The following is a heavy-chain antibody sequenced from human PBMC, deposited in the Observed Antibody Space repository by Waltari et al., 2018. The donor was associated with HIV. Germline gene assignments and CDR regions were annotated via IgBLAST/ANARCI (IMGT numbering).Heavy chain of an antibody. CDR2: FWSDGVEI. Sequence: QVQLVESGGGAVQPGTSLTLSCAVSGFTFANFGLHWVRQSPGKGLEWLAVFWSDGVEISYADSVKCRFTISKDSSQKTLYLHLTSLRAEDTALYYCARGYSSSRWIPLYHWGRGTLVTVSS. J-gene: IGHJ4*02. V-gene: IGHV3-33*01. D-gene: IGHD6-6*01. CDR1: GFTFANFG. CDR3: ARGYSSSRWIPLYH.